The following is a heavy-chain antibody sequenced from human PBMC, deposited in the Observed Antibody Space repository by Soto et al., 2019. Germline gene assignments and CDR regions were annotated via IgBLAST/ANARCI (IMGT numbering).Heavy chain of an antibody. V-gene: IGHV3-23*01. D-gene: IGHD6-13*01. CDR3: AKSFSSHWYDYFTN. J-gene: IGHJ4*02. CDR2: SSGSDDST. Sequence: EVRLLESGGGLVQPGGSLRLSRVASEFTFSDHAMSWVRQAPGKGLEWVSASSGSDDSTYYADSVKGRFTISRDTSKNTLYLQMNSLRAEDTALYYCAKSFSSHWYDYFTNWGQGAQVTVSS. CDR1: EFTFSDHA.